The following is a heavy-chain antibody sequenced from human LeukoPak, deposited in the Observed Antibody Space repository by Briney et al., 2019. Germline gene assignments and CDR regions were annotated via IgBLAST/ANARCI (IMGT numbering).Heavy chain of an antibody. CDR2: IYYSGST. V-gene: IGHV4-31*03. CDR1: GGSISSGGYY. CDR3: ARVRRAYYDSSGYYFDY. J-gene: IGHJ4*02. Sequence: SETLSLTCTVSGGSISSGGYYWSWIRQHPGKGLEWIGYIYYSGSTYYNPSLKSRVTISVDTSKNQFSLKLSSVTAADTAVYYCARVRRAYYDSSGYYFDYWGQGTLVTVSS. D-gene: IGHD3-22*01.